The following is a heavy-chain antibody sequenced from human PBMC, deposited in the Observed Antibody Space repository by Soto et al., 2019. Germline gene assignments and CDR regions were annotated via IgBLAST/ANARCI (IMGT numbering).Heavy chain of an antibody. CDR1: GVTLSTYG. J-gene: IGHJ6*01. D-gene: IGHD6-19*01. CDR3: ARPLEQWQLGFGMDV. Sequence: PXGSLRLSCAASGVTLSTYGMHWVRQAPGKGLEWVAVVLYDGSNKYYADSVKGRFTVSRDNSKNTLYLQMNSLRAEDTAVYYCARPLEQWQLGFGMDVWGQESPVTVSS. V-gene: IGHV3-33*01. CDR2: VLYDGSNK.